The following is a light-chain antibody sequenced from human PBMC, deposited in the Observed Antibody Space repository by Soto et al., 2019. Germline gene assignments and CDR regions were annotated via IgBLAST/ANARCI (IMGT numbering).Light chain of an antibody. Sequence: QSALTQPRSVSGSPGQSVTISCTGTSSDVGGYNYVSWYQQHPGKAPKLMIYDVVKRPSGVPDRFSGSKSGNTASLTISGLQADDEADYYCCSYAGGYTLGDFGGGTKLTVL. J-gene: IGLJ2*01. CDR2: DVV. V-gene: IGLV2-11*01. CDR1: SSDVGGYNY. CDR3: CSYAGGYTLGD.